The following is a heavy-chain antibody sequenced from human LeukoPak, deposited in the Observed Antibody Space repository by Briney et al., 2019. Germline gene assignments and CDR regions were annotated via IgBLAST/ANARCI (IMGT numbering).Heavy chain of an antibody. D-gene: IGHD3-10*01. CDR1: GFTFSSYG. CDR2: IWYDGSNK. CDR3: ARDRYYGSGSFYYYYGMDV. V-gene: IGHV3-33*01. J-gene: IGHJ6*02. Sequence: PGRSLRLSCAASGFTFSSYGMHWVRQAPGKGLEWVAVIWYDGSNKYYADSVKGRFTISRDNSKNTLYLQMNSLRAEDTAVYYCARDRYYGSGSFYYYYGMDVWGQGTTVTVSS.